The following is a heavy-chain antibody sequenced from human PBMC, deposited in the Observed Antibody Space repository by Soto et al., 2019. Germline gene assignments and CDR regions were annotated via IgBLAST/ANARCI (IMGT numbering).Heavy chain of an antibody. CDR2: ISAYNGNT. Sequence: ASVKVSCKASGYTFTSYGISWVRQAPGQGLEWMGWISAYNGNTNYAQKLQGRVTMTTDTSTSTAYMELRSLRSDDTAVYYCARDSITMIVVVPTSGALEIWGQGTMVTVSS. D-gene: IGHD3-22*01. J-gene: IGHJ3*02. V-gene: IGHV1-18*01. CDR1: GYTFTSYG. CDR3: ARDSITMIVVVPTSGALEI.